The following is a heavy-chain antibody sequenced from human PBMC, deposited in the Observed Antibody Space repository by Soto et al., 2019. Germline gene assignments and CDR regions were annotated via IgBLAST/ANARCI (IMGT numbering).Heavy chain of an antibody. Sequence: QLQLQESGPGLVKPSETLSLTCTVSGGSISSSSYYWGWIRQPPGKGLEWIGSIYYSGSTYYNPSLKSRVTISVNTSKNQCSLKLSSVTAADTAVYYCARRNYDILTGYPFYFDYWGQGTLVTVSS. CDR2: IYYSGST. J-gene: IGHJ4*02. CDR1: GGSISSSSYY. CDR3: ARRNYDILTGYPFYFDY. V-gene: IGHV4-39*01. D-gene: IGHD3-9*01.